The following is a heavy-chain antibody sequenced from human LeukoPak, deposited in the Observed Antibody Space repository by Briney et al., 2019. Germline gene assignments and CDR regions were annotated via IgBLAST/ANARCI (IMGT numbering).Heavy chain of an antibody. CDR1: GGSISSSNW. D-gene: IGHD6-19*01. V-gene: IGHV4-4*01. Sequence: KASGTLSLTCAVFGGSISSSNWWSWVRQPPGKGLEWIGEIHHSGSTNYNPSLKSRVTISVDKSKNQFSLKLSSVTAADTAVYCCALSQWLGSFDYWGQGTLVTVSS. CDR2: IHHSGST. CDR3: ALSQWLGSFDY. J-gene: IGHJ4*02.